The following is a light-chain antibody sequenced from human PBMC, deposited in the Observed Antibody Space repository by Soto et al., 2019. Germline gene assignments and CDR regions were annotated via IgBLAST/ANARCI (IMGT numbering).Light chain of an antibody. J-gene: IGKJ1*01. V-gene: IGKV1-5*01. CDR2: DAC. CDR1: QSISNW. CDR3: QHYHNYSEWA. Sequence: DIQMTQAPSTLSASVGDRVTITCRASQSISNWLAWYQQKPGKAPKLLIYDACNLESGVPSMFSGSGSGTEFTLTISSLQPDDFATYYCQHYHNYSEWAFGQGTMVEIK.